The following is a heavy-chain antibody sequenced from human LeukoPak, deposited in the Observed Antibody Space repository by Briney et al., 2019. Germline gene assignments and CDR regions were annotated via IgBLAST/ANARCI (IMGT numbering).Heavy chain of an antibody. V-gene: IGHV4-4*02. CDR3: ARHKSPLPLH. J-gene: IGHJ4*02. D-gene: IGHD3-10*01. Sequence: SGTLSLTCAVSGGSISSNNWWNWVRQPPGKGLEWIGEIFHSGATNYNPSLKSRVTISVDKSKNQFSLELTSVTAADTAVYHCARHKSPLPLHWGQGTLVTVSS. CDR1: GGSISSNNW. CDR2: IFHSGAT.